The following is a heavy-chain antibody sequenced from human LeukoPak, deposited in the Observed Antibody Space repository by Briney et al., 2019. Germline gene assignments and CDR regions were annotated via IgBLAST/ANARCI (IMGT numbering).Heavy chain of an antibody. D-gene: IGHD5-18*01. J-gene: IGHJ5*02. CDR1: XX. CDR3: AREKRRPGRMVRYWFDP. CDR2: IYTSGST. Sequence: XXWSWIRQPAGKGMEWIGRIYTSGSTNYNPSLKSRVTMSVDTSKNQFSLKLSSVTAADTAVYYCAREKRRPGRMVRYWFDPWGQGTLVTVSS. V-gene: IGHV4-4*07.